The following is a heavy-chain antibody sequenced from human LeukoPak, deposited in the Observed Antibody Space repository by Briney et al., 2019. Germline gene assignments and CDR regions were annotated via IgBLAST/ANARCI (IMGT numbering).Heavy chain of an antibody. J-gene: IGHJ4*02. Sequence: PSETLSLTCTVSGGSISSYYWSWMRQPAGKGLEWIGRIYTSGSTNYNPSLKSRVTMSVDTSKNQFSLKLSSVTAADTAVYYCARETLYCSGGSCYDYFDYWGQGTLVTVSS. V-gene: IGHV4-4*07. CDR2: IYTSGST. D-gene: IGHD2-15*01. CDR1: GGSISSYY. CDR3: ARETLYCSGGSCYDYFDY.